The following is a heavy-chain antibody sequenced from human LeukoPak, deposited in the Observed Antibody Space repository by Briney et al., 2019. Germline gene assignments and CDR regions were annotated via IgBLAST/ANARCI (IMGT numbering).Heavy chain of an antibody. Sequence: GASVKVSCKASGYTFTGYYMHWVRQAPGQGLEWMGWINPNSGGTNYAQKFQGRVTMTRDTSISTAYMELSRLRSDDTAVYYCAREAVTTDYWFDPWGQGTLVTVSS. CDR3: AREAVTTDYWFDP. V-gene: IGHV1-2*02. J-gene: IGHJ5*02. CDR1: GYTFTGYY. CDR2: INPNSGGT. D-gene: IGHD4-17*01.